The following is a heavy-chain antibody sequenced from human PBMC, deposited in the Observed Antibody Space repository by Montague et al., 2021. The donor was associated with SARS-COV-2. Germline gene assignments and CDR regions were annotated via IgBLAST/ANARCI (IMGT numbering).Heavy chain of an antibody. Sequence: SETLSLTCTVSGYSISSGYYWGWIRQPPGKGLEWIGSIYHSGSTYYNPSLKSRVTISVDTSKNQFSLKLSSVTAADTAVYYCARDVRYYDFWSGRAQTSPDYWGPGTLVTVSS. D-gene: IGHD3-3*01. V-gene: IGHV4-38-2*02. CDR3: ARDVRYYDFWSGRAQTSPDY. CDR1: GYSISSGYY. J-gene: IGHJ4*02. CDR2: IYHSGST.